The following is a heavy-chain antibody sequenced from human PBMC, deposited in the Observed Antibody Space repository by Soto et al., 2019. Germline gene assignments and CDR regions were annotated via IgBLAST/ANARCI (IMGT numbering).Heavy chain of an antibody. CDR3: ARNFRGVIIRDYYYYMDV. CDR2: IYYSGST. D-gene: IGHD3-10*01. Sequence: SETLSLTCTVSGGSISSYYWSWIRQPPGKGLEWIGYIYYSGSTNYNPSLKSRVTISVDTSKNQFSLKLSSVTAADTAVYYCARNFRGVIIRDYYYYMDVWGKGTTVTVS. CDR1: GGSISSYY. V-gene: IGHV4-59*08. J-gene: IGHJ6*03.